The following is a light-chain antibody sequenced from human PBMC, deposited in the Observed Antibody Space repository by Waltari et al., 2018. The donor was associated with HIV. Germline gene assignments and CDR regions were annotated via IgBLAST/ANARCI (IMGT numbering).Light chain of an antibody. J-gene: IGLJ3*02. Sequence: QSVLTQPPSVSAAPGQKVTFSCSGSTSNIGDNYVSWYRQLPGTAPKLLIYENNKRPSGIPDRFSGSKPGTSATLGITGLQTGDEADYYCGTWDSNLSAWVFGGGTKLTVL. CDR1: TSNIGDNY. CDR2: ENN. CDR3: GTWDSNLSAWV. V-gene: IGLV1-51*02.